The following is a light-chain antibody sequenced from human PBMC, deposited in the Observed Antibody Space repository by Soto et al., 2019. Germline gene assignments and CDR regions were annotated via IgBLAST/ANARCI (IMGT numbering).Light chain of an antibody. V-gene: IGLV2-14*01. J-gene: IGLJ1*01. CDR2: DVS. CDR1: SSDVGGYNY. Sequence: SLLAQPASLSVSPGQSITISCTGTSSDVGGYNYVSWYQQHPGKAPKFMIYDVSNRPSGVSNRFSGSKSGNTASLTISGLQAEDEADYYCSSYTTSNTRQIVFGTGTKVTVL. CDR3: SSYTTSNTRQIV.